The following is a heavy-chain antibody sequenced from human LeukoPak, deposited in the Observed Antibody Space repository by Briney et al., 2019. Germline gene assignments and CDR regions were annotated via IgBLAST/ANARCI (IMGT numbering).Heavy chain of an antibody. Sequence: PGGSLRLSCAASGFSFSSYSIHWVRQAPGKGLEWVAVISSDGNSKNFALSVKGRFAISRDNSKNTLFLQMNNLGAEDTAVYYCAKDSGSYWGGIDYWGQGTLVTVSS. J-gene: IGHJ4*02. CDR1: GFSFSSYS. V-gene: IGHV3-30*09. CDR3: AKDSGSYWGGIDY. CDR2: ISSDGNSK. D-gene: IGHD1-26*01.